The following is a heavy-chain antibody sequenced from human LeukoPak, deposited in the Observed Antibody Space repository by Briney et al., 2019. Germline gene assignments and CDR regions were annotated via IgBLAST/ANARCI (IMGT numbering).Heavy chain of an antibody. CDR2: INHSGST. V-gene: IGHV4-34*01. CDR3: ARQTYLSDYDFWSGETNSSPFDY. D-gene: IGHD3-3*01. CDR1: GGSFSGYY. J-gene: IGHJ4*02. Sequence: SETLSLTCAVYGGSFSGYYWSWIRQPPGKGLEWIGEINHSGSTYYNPSLKSRVTISVDTSKNQFSLKLSSVTAADTAVYYCARQTYLSDYDFWSGETNSSPFDYWGQGTLVTVSS.